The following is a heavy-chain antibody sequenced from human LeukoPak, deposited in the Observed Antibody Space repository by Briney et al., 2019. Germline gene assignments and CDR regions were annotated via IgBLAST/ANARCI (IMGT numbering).Heavy chain of an antibody. V-gene: IGHV3-23*01. D-gene: IGHD6-13*01. CDR2: ISSSGGST. J-gene: IGHJ6*02. Sequence: PGGSLRLSCAASGFTFSSYAMSWVRQAPGKGLEWVSAISSSGGSTYYADSVKGRFTISRDNSKNTLYLQMNSLRAEDTAVYYCAKDLITWPMGIAAAGKPEKNYYGMDVWGQGTTVTVSS. CDR3: AKDLITWPMGIAAAGKPEKNYYGMDV. CDR1: GFTFSSYA.